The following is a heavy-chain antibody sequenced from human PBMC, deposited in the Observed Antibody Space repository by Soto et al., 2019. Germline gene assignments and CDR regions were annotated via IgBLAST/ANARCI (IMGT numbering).Heavy chain of an antibody. CDR3: AKNLQGRGYYYGMDV. J-gene: IGHJ6*02. Sequence: PSETLSLTCAVYGGSFSGYYWSWIRQPPGKGLEWIGEINHSGSTNYNPSLKSRVTISVDTSKNQFSLKLSSVTAADTAVYYCAKNLQGRGYYYGMDVWGQGTTLTVYS. V-gene: IGHV4-34*01. CDR1: GGSFSGYY. D-gene: IGHD3-10*01. CDR2: INHSGST.